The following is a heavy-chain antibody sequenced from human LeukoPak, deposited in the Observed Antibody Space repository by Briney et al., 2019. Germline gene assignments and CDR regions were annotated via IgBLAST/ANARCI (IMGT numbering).Heavy chain of an antibody. D-gene: IGHD6-13*01. CDR1: GFTASSHW. V-gene: IGHV3-74*01. J-gene: IGHJ4*02. Sequence: PGESLRLSCAASGFTASSHWTRWVRQAPGKGLVWVSRIHSDGSRTSYADSVKGRFTISRDNATNTLYMQMNSLRAEDTAVYYCARGGDSSWEIDYWSQGTLVTVSS. CDR2: IHSDGSRT. CDR3: ARGGDSSWEIDY.